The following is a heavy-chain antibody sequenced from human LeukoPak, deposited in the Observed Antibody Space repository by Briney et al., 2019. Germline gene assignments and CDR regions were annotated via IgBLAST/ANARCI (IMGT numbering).Heavy chain of an antibody. CDR1: GFTFSNAW. D-gene: IGHD3-3*01. J-gene: IGHJ3*02. CDR2: IKSKTDGGTT. V-gene: IGHV3-15*01. CDR3: ARTDRTGALGRFRMRSDAFDI. Sequence: PGGSLRLSCAASGFTFSNAWMSWVRQAPGKGLEWVGRIKSKTDGGTTDYAAPVKGRFTISRDDSKNTLYLQMDSLRAEDTAVYYCARTDRTGALGRFRMRSDAFDIWGQGTMVTVSS.